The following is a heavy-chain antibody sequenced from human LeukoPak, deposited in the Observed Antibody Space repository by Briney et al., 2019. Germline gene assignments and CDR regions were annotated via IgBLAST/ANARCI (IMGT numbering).Heavy chain of an antibody. CDR2: ISGSGGSK. V-gene: IGHV3-23*01. CDR3: AKDPHRRLLQSPPLA. D-gene: IGHD5-24*01. Sequence: PGGSLRLSCAASGFTFDDYAMHWVRQAPGKGLEWVSVISGSGGSKYYADSVKGRFTISRDNSKNTLYLQMNSLRAEDTAVYYCAKDPHRRLLQSPPLAWGQGTLVTVSS. J-gene: IGHJ5*02. CDR1: GFTFDDYA.